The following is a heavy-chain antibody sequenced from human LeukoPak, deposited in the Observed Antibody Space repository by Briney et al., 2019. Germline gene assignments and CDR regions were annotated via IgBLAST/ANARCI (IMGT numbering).Heavy chain of an antibody. CDR2: INPNGGGS. V-gene: IGHV1-2*02. CDR3: ARVRPPHTMIALNWFDP. CDR1: GYTFTDYY. J-gene: IGHJ5*02. Sequence: GASVKVSCKASGYTFTDYYIHWVRQAPGQGLEWMGWINPNGGGSIYAQKFQDRVTMTRDTSISTAYMKLRRLRSDDTAVYFCARVRPPHTMIALNWFDPWGQGTLVTVSS. D-gene: IGHD3-22*01.